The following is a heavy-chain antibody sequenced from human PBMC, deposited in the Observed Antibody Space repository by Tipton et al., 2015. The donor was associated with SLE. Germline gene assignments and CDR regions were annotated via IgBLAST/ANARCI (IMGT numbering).Heavy chain of an antibody. V-gene: IGHV4-59*11. Sequence: TLSLTCTVSGGSISSHSWSWIRQPPGKGLEWIGYIYYSGSTNYNPSLKSRVTISVDTSKNQFSLKLSSVTAADTAVYYCARARGSYQGYWYFDLWGRGTLVTVSS. CDR3: ARARGSYQGYWYFDL. CDR2: IYYSGST. J-gene: IGHJ2*01. D-gene: IGHD1-26*01. CDR1: GGSISSHS.